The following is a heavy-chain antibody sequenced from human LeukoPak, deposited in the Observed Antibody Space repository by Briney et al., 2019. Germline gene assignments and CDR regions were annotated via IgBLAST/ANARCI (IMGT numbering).Heavy chain of an antibody. Sequence: GGSLRLSCAASGFTFSSYAMHWVRQAPGKGLEWVAVISYDGSNKYYADSVKGRFTIFRDNSKNTLYLQMNSLRAEDTAVYYCASSEWELLYFYWGQGTLVTVSS. CDR3: ASSEWELLYFY. CDR2: ISYDGSNK. J-gene: IGHJ4*02. V-gene: IGHV3-30-3*01. D-gene: IGHD1-26*01. CDR1: GFTFSSYA.